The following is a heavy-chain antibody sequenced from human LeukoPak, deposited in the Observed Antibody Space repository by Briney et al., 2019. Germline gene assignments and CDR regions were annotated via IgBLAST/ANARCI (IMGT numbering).Heavy chain of an antibody. J-gene: IGHJ3*02. CDR2: IYHSGST. V-gene: IGHV4-38-2*01. CDR3: ARRPRGVQKGAFDI. CDR1: GYSISSGYY. Sequence: SETLSLTCAVSGYSISSGYYWGWIRQPPGKGLEWIGSIYHSGSTYYNPSIKRRVTISVDTSKNQFSLKLSSVTAADTAVYYCARRPRGVQKGAFDIWGQGTMVTVSS. D-gene: IGHD2-8*01.